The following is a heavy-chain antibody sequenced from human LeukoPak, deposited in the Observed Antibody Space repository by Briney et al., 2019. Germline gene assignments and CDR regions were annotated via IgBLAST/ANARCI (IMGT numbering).Heavy chain of an antibody. CDR2: ISWNSGSI. V-gene: IGHV3-9*01. J-gene: IGHJ5*02. CDR3: AKGGRTWFDP. D-gene: IGHD2-15*01. CDR1: GFTFDDYA. Sequence: SLRLSCAASGFTFDDYAMHWVRQAPGKGLEWVSGISWNSGSIGYADSVKGRFTISRDNAKNSLYLQMNSLRAEDTALYYCAKGGRTWFDPWGQGTLVTVPS.